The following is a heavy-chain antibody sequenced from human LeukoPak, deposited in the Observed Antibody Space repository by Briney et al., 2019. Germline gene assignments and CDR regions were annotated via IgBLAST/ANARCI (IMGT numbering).Heavy chain of an antibody. CDR3: ARLGLRYQPDY. CDR2: IYYSGST. Sequence: SETLSLTCTVSGGSISSYYWSWIRQPPGKGLEWIGYIYYSGSTNYNPSLKSRVTISVDTSKNQFSLKLSSVTAADTAVYYCARLGLRYQPDYWGQGTLVTVSS. CDR1: GGSISSYY. J-gene: IGHJ4*02. D-gene: IGHD3-16*02. V-gene: IGHV4-59*01.